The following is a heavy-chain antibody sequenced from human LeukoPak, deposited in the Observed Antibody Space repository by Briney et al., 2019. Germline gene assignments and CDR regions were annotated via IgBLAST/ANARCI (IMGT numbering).Heavy chain of an antibody. CDR2: INPNSGGT. Sequence: ASVKVSCKASGYTFTSYGISWVRQAPGQGLEWMGWINPNSGGTNYAQKFQGRVTMTRDTSISTAYMELSRLRSDDTAVYCWARDVFTLTIAEWDRGGAFDIWGQGTMVTVSS. D-gene: IGHD1-26*01. CDR1: GYTFTSYG. V-gene: IGHV1-2*02. J-gene: IGHJ3*02. CDR3: ARDVFTLTIAEWDRGGAFDI.